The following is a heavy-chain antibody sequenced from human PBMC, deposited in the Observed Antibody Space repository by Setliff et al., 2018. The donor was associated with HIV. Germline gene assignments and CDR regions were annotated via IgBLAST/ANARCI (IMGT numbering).Heavy chain of an antibody. Sequence: GGSLRLSCAASGFTFSSYAMSWVRQAPGKGLEWVSAISGSGGSTYYADSVKGRFTISRDNSKNTLYLQMNSLRAEDTAVYYCARQDLGAYAPLRYWGQGTVVTVSS. D-gene: IGHD5-12*01. J-gene: IGHJ4*03. CDR2: ISGSGGST. CDR3: ARQDLGAYAPLRY. V-gene: IGHV3-23*01. CDR1: GFTFSSYA.